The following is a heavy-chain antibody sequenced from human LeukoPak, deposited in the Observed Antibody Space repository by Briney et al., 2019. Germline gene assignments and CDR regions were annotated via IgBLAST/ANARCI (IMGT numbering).Heavy chain of an antibody. CDR3: ARAISGGSPITASDY. J-gene: IGHJ4*02. D-gene: IGHD2-15*01. CDR2: INPNSDFT. Sequence: GASVKVSCKAFGYTFTGYYMHWVRQAPGQGLEWMGWINPNSDFTNFAQNFQGRVTMTSDTSISTAYMELSRLRSDDTAVYYCARAISGGSPITASDYWGQGTLVTVSS. V-gene: IGHV1-2*02. CDR1: GYTFTGYY.